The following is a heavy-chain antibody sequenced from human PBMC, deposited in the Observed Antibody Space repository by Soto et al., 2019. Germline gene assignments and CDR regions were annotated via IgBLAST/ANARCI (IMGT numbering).Heavy chain of an antibody. CDR2: MNPNSGNT. CDR1: GYTFTSYD. J-gene: IGHJ6*02. V-gene: IGHV1-8*01. CDR3: ARGSPSTIFGVVIIYYGMDV. D-gene: IGHD3-3*01. Sequence: ASVKVSCKASGYTFTSYDINWVRQATGQGLEWMGWMNPNSGNTGYAQKFQGRVTMTRNTSISTAYMELSSLRSEDTAVYYCARGSPSTIFGVVIIYYGMDVWGQGTTVTVSS.